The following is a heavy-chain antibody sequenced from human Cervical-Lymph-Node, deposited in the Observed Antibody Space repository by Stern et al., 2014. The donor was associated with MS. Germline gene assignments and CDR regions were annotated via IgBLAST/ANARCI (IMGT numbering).Heavy chain of an antibody. V-gene: IGHV3-11*01. CDR2: ISSSSGSTI. CDR3: AREGRTSGYDFDY. CDR1: GFTFSDFY. J-gene: IGHJ4*02. Sequence: VQLVESGGGLVKPGGSLRLSCAASGFTFSDFYMSWIRQAPGKGLEWVSYISSSSGSTIYYADSVKGRFTISRDNAKKSLYLQMDSLRAEDTAVYYCAREGRTSGYDFDYWGQGTLVTVSS. D-gene: IGHD5-12*01.